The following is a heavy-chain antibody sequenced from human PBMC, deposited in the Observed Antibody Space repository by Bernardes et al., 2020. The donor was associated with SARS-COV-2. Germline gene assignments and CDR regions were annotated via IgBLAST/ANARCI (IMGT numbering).Heavy chain of an antibody. D-gene: IGHD6-19*01. J-gene: IGHJ6*02. Sequence: ASVKVSCKASGYTFTSYGISWVRQAPGQGLEWMGWISAYNGNTNYVQKLQGRVTMTTDTSTSTAYMELRSLRSDDTAVYYCARDRGGAVAGTGYYYYGMDVWGQGTTVTVSS. CDR1: GYTFTSYG. V-gene: IGHV1-18*04. CDR2: ISAYNGNT. CDR3: ARDRGGAVAGTGYYYYGMDV.